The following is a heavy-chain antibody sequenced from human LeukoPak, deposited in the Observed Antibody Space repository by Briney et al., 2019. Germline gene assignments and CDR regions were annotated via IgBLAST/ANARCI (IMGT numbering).Heavy chain of an antibody. D-gene: IGHD3-22*01. V-gene: IGHV1-18*01. CDR2: ISAYNGNT. CDR1: GYTFTSYG. CDR3: ARPPYPYYYDSSDEWAFDI. J-gene: IGHJ3*02. Sequence: ASVKVSCKASGYTFTSYGISWVRQAPGQGLEWMGWISAYNGNTNYAQKLQGRVAMTTDTSTSTAYLELSSLRSEDSAVYYCARPPYPYYYDSSDEWAFDIWGQGTMVTVSS.